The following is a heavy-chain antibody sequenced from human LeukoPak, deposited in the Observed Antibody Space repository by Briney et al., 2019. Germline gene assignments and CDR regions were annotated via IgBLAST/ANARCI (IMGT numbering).Heavy chain of an antibody. CDR1: GYNFNNYA. V-gene: IGHV1-18*01. Sequence: GASVKVSCKASGYNFNNYAMSWVRQAPGHGLEWMGWISAYNEKTNYAEKFQGRVTMTTDTSTSTAYMELKSLRSDDTAVYYCARDPGYSNSWYFDYRGQGTLVTVSS. D-gene: IGHD6-13*01. CDR3: ARDPGYSNSWYFDY. J-gene: IGHJ4*02. CDR2: ISAYNEKT.